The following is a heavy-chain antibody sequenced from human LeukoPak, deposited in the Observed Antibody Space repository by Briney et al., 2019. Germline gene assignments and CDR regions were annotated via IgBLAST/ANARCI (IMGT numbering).Heavy chain of an antibody. CDR2: INPSGGST. CDR1: GYTFTSYY. CDR3: ARGSGPTPDTAMVDY. V-gene: IGHV1-46*01. D-gene: IGHD5-18*01. J-gene: IGHJ4*02. Sequence: ASVKVSCKASGYTFTSYYMHWVRQAPGQGLEWMGIINPSGGSTSYAQKFQGRATMTRDTSTSTVYMELSSLRSEDTAVYYCARGSGPTPDTAMVDYWGQGTLVTVSS.